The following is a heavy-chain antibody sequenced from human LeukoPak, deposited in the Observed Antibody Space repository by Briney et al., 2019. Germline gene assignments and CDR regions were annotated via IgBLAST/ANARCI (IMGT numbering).Heavy chain of an antibody. CDR3: AVIVVVPAASRRGDYYYGMDV. V-gene: IGHV1-24*01. Sequence: ASVKVSCKVSGYTLTELSMHWVRRAPGKGLEWMGGFDPEDGETIYAQRFQGRVTMTEDTSTDTAYMELSSLRSEDTAVYYCAVIVVVPAASRRGDYYYGMDVWGQGTTVTVSS. CDR2: FDPEDGET. J-gene: IGHJ6*02. D-gene: IGHD2-2*01. CDR1: GYTLTELS.